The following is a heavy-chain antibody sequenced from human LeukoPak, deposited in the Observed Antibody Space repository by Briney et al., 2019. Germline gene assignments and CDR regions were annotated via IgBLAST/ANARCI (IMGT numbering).Heavy chain of an antibody. CDR2: ISGSGGST. V-gene: IGHV3-23*01. J-gene: IGHJ4*02. CDR1: GFTFSSYT. Sequence: SGGSLRLSCVASGFTFSSYTMNWVRQATGKGLEWVSAISGSGGSTYYADSVKGRFTISRDNSKNTLYLQMNSLRAEDTAVYYCAKEGTWGTKDYWGQGTLVTVSS. CDR3: AKEGTWGTKDY. D-gene: IGHD2-8*01.